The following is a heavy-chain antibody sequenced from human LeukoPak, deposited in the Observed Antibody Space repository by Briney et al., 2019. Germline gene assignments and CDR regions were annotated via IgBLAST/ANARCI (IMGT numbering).Heavy chain of an antibody. CDR1: RYTFTGYY. J-gene: IGHJ3*02. CDR3: ARYQLLYPPLDAFDI. V-gene: IGHV1-2*02. Sequence: ASVKVSCKASRYTFTGYYMHWVRQAHGQGLELMGWFNPNSGGKNYAQKFQGRVTMTRDTTISTAYMELSRLRSDDTAVYYCARYQLLYPPLDAFDIWGQGTMSPSLQ. CDR2: FNPNSGGK. D-gene: IGHD2-2*02.